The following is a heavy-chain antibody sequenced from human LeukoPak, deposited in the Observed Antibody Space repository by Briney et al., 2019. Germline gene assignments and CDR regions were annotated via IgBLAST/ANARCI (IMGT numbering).Heavy chain of an antibody. CDR3: AKNGVTTLLYYYYYYYMDV. V-gene: IGHV3-7*01. J-gene: IGHJ6*03. Sequence: GGSLRLSCAASGFTFSSYWMSWVRQAPGKGLEWVANIKKDGSEKYYVDSVKGRFTISRDNAKNSLYLQMNSLRAEDTAVYYCAKNGVTTLLYYYYYYYMDVWGKGTTVTISS. CDR2: IKKDGSEK. CDR1: GFTFSSYW. D-gene: IGHD4-17*01.